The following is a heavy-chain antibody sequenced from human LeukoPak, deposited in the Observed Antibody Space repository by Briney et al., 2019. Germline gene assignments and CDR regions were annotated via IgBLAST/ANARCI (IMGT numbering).Heavy chain of an antibody. J-gene: IGHJ6*02. V-gene: IGHV3-9*01. CDR2: IGWNSART. CDR3: GKDISAGGMDV. CDR1: GFTFSSYW. D-gene: IGHD3-10*01. Sequence: GGSLRLSCAASGFTFSSYWMSWVRQAPGKGLEWVSGIGWNSARTGYADSVRGRFTISRDNAKNSLYLQMNSLRAEDTALYYCGKDISAGGMDVWGQGTTVTVSS.